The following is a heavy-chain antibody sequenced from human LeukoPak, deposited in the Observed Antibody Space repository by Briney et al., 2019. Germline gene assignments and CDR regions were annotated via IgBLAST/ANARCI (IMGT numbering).Heavy chain of an antibody. D-gene: IGHD3-10*01. J-gene: IGHJ4*02. CDR3: ARVSVHGYSDY. CDR2: INHSGST. CDR1: GGSFSGYY. Sequence: KPSETLSLTCAVYGGSFSGYYWSWIRQPPGKGLEWIGEINHSGSTNYNPSLKSRVTISVDTSKNQFSLKLSSVTAADTAVYYCARVSVHGYSDYWGQGTLVTVSS. V-gene: IGHV4-34*01.